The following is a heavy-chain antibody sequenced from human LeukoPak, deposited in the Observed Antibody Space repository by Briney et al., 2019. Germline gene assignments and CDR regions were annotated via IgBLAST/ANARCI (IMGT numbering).Heavy chain of an antibody. V-gene: IGHV3-11*04. D-gene: IGHD3-10*01. Sequence: PGGSLRLSCAASGFTFSDYYMSWIRQAPGKGLEWVSYISSSGSTIYYADSVKGRFTISRDNAKNSLYLQMNSLRAEDTAVYYCARNGLWFGELVYYYYYMEVWGKGTTVTVSS. J-gene: IGHJ6*03. CDR3: ARNGLWFGELVYYYYYMEV. CDR1: GFTFSDYY. CDR2: ISSSGSTI.